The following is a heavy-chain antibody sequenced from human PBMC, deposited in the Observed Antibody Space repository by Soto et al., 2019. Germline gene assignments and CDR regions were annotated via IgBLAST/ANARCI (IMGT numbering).Heavy chain of an antibody. CDR1: GYTFTSYG. V-gene: IGHV1-18*04. Sequence: QVQLVQSGAEVKKPGASVKVSCKASGYTFTSYGISWVRQAPGQGLEWMGWISGYNGDTNYAQKFQGRVTMTTDSSTSTAFMELRSLRSDDTAVYYCARAPQTVAGAGIWYWGQGTLVTVSS. D-gene: IGHD6-13*01. CDR2: ISGYNGDT. CDR3: ARAPQTVAGAGIWY. J-gene: IGHJ4*02.